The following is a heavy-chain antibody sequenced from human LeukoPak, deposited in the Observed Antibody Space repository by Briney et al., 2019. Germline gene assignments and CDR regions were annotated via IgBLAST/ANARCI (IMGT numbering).Heavy chain of an antibody. CDR1: GFTFSSYA. Sequence: PGGSLRLSCAASGFTFSSYAMSWVRQAPGEGLEWVSAISGSGGSTYYADSVKGRFTISRDNSKNTLYLQMNSLRAEDTAVYYCAKLVRGPFLFDYWGQGTLVTVSS. CDR3: AKLVRGPFLFDY. V-gene: IGHV3-23*01. D-gene: IGHD1-26*01. J-gene: IGHJ4*02. CDR2: ISGSGGST.